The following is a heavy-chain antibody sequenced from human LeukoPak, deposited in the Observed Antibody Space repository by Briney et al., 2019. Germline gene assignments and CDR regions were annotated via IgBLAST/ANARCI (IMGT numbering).Heavy chain of an antibody. Sequence: PSETLSLTCTVSGGSISSYYWSWIRQPPGKGLEWIEYIYYSGSTNYNPSLKSRVTISVDTSKNQFSLKLSSVTAADTAVYYCARDHGGYSYGYDAFDIWGQGTMVTVSS. CDR1: GGSISSYY. D-gene: IGHD5-18*01. CDR2: IYYSGST. V-gene: IGHV4-59*01. CDR3: ARDHGGYSYGYDAFDI. J-gene: IGHJ3*02.